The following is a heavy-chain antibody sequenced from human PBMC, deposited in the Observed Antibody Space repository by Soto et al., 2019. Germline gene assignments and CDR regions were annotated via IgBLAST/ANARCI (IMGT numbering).Heavy chain of an antibody. V-gene: IGHV4-34*01. CDR2: INDRGSI. CDR3: ARESHDILTGPPWVWYFDL. J-gene: IGHJ2*01. Sequence: QVQLQQWGAGPLRPLETLSLTCGVSGGSFSGYYWAWIRQSPGKGLEWIGEINDRGSINYNPSLKSRVSISVDTSKNHYSLNLRSVTAADTPVYYCARESHDILTGPPWVWYFDLWGRGTLVTVSS. CDR1: GGSFSGYY. D-gene: IGHD3-9*01.